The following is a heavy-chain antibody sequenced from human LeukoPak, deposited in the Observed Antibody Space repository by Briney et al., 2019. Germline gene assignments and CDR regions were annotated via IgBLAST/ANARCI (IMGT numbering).Heavy chain of an antibody. J-gene: IGHJ4*02. CDR3: AKDSLPYYDSSGYYFFGSFDY. CDR2: ISDRGHIT. Sequence: QPGGSLRLSCAASGFPFSSYGMSWVRQAPGKGLEWVSSISDRGHITYYADSVKGRFTISRDDSKNTLYLQMNSLRVEDTAVYYCAKDSLPYYDSSGYYFFGSFDYWGQGTLVTVSS. CDR1: GFPFSSYG. V-gene: IGHV3-23*01. D-gene: IGHD3-22*01.